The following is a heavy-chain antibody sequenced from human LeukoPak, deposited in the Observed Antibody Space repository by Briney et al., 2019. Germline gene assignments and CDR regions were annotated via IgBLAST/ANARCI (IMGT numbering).Heavy chain of an antibody. Sequence: SETLSLTCTVSGGSITSSGYYWGWIRQPPGKGLEWIASIHYSGITYYNPSLKSRVTISVDTSKNQFSLKLSSVNAADTAVYYCARYGGQSEFDYWGQGTLVTVSS. D-gene: IGHD4-23*01. CDR3: ARYGGQSEFDY. J-gene: IGHJ4*02. CDR1: GGSITSSGYY. CDR2: IHYSGIT. V-gene: IGHV4-39*01.